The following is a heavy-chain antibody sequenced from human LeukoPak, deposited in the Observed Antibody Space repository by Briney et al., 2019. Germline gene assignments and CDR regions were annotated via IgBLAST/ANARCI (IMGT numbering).Heavy chain of an antibody. V-gene: IGHV1-2*02. J-gene: IGHJ4*02. CDR1: GYSFTGSY. CDR3: ARSGGFDY. CDR2: INLNSGGT. Sequence: GASAKVSCKASGYSFTGSYIHWVRQAPGQGLEWMGWINLNSGGTKYAQKFQGRVTMTGDTSINTAYMELSRLISDDTAVYYCARSGGFDYWGQGTLVTVSS. D-gene: IGHD6-25*01.